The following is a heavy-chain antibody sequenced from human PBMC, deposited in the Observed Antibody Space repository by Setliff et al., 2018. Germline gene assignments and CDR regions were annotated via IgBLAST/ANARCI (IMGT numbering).Heavy chain of an antibody. J-gene: IGHJ6*03. Sequence: SETLSLTCTVSGGSSSSHYWSWIRQPPGKGLEWIGYIYHSGGANYSPSLKGRATLSIDASKRQFSLKLTSVTAADTAVYYCARMSGFLYMDVWGKGTTVTVSS. CDR1: GGSSSSHY. D-gene: IGHD3-3*01. CDR2: IYHSGGA. V-gene: IGHV4-4*09. CDR3: ARMSGFLYMDV.